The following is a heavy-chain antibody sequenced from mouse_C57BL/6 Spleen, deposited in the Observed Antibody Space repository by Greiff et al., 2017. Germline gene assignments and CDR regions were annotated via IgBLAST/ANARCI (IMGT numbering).Heavy chain of an antibody. J-gene: IGHJ3*01. V-gene: IGHV1-15*01. Sequence: VQLQESGAELVRPGASVTLSCKASGYTFTDYEMHWVKQTPVHGLEWIGAIDPETGGTAYNQKFKGKAILTANKSSSTAYMELRSLTSEDSAVYYCTRMAYWGQETLVTVFA. CDR3: TRMAY. CDR2: IDPETGGT. CDR1: GYTFTDYE.